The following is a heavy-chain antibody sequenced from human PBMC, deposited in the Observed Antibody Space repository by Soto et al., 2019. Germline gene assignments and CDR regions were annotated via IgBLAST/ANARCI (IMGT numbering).Heavy chain of an antibody. CDR2: IIPKFGSK. V-gene: IGHV1-69*01. D-gene: IGHD6-19*01. J-gene: IGHJ6*02. CDR1: EGTFRNYA. CDR3: AREKGQAVAGEYYYYYGMDV. Sequence: QVQLVQSGAEVKRPGSSVKVSCKASEGTFRNYAISWVRQAPGQGREWMGGIIPKFGSKNSAQKFQGRGTITADESTSTAYIALSSLRAEDTAVYYCAREKGQAVAGEYYYYYGMDVWGQGTTVTVSS.